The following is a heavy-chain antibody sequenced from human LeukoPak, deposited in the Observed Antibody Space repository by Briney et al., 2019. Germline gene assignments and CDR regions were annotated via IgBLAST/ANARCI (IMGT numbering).Heavy chain of an antibody. CDR3: ATRQTTVDYYDR. CDR1: GFTFSTYA. D-gene: IGHD4-23*01. V-gene: IGHV3-23*01. Sequence: GGSLRLSCVGSGFTFSTYAMNWARQAPGKGLEWVSAISSGGTTYYADSVKGRFSISRDNSKNTVYLQMNSLRAEDTAVYYCATRQTTVDYYDRWGQGTLVTVSS. CDR2: ISSGGTT. J-gene: IGHJ4*02.